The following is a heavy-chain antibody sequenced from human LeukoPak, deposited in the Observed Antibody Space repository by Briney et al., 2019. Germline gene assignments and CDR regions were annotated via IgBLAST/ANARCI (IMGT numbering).Heavy chain of an antibody. V-gene: IGHV4-30-4*01. Sequence: SETLSLTCTVSGGSISSGDYYWSWIRQPPGKGLEWIGYIYYSGSTYYNPSLKSRVTISVDTSKNQFSLKLSSVTAADTAVYYCARARRTTVTPFDYWGQGTLVTVSS. J-gene: IGHJ4*02. CDR3: ARARRTTVTPFDY. D-gene: IGHD4-17*01. CDR1: GGSISSGDYY. CDR2: IYYSGST.